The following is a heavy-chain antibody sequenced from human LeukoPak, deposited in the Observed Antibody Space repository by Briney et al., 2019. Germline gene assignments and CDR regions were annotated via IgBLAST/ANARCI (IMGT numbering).Heavy chain of an antibody. CDR2: ISGYNGNT. CDR1: GYTFTSYG. Sequence: AAVKVPPMPSGYTFTSYGISWVRQAPGQRLEWMGWISGYNGNTKYAQKLQGRVTITTDTSNGTVYMELRSLSSDDTAVYYCARDSLQIYYDSSGYHLAAFDNWGRGTVVTVSS. V-gene: IGHV1-18*01. D-gene: IGHD3-22*01. CDR3: ARDSLQIYYDSSGYHLAAFDN. J-gene: IGHJ3*02.